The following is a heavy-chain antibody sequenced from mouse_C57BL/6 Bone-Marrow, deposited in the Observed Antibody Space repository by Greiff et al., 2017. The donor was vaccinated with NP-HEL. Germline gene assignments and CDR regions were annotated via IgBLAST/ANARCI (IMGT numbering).Heavy chain of an antibody. D-gene: IGHD1-1*01. CDR3: ARQRDYYGSSYVDYAMDY. J-gene: IGHJ4*01. CDR2: IWSDGST. CDR1: GFSLTSYG. V-gene: IGHV2-6-1*01. Sequence: VQVVESGPGLVAPSQSLSITCTVSGFSLTSYGVHWVRQPPGKGLEWLVVIWSDGSTTYNSALKSRLSISKDNSKSQVFLKMNSLQTDDTAMYYCARQRDYYGSSYVDYAMDYWGQGTSVTVSS.